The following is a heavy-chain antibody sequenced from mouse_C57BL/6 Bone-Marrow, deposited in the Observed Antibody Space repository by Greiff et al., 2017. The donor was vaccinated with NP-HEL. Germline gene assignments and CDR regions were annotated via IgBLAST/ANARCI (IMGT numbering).Heavy chain of an antibody. CDR3: ALPYYFDY. Sequence: VKLMESGAELVKPGASVKISCKASGYAFSSYWMNWVKQRPGTGLEWIGQIYPGDGDTNYNGKFKGKATLTADKSSSTAYMQLSSLTSEDSAVYFCALPYYFDYWGQGTTLTVSS. V-gene: IGHV1-80*01. CDR2: IYPGDGDT. J-gene: IGHJ2*01. CDR1: GYAFSSYW.